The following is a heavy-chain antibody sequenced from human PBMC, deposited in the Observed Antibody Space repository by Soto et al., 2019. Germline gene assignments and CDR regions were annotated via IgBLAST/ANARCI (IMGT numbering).Heavy chain of an antibody. D-gene: IGHD3-22*01. CDR2: IIPIFGTA. J-gene: IGHJ6*02. Sequence: SVKVSWNSSAGTFSSYPISWVRQAAGQGLDWMGGIIPIFGTANYAQKFQGRVTITADEYTSTAYMELSSLRSEDTAVYYCATYYDSSGYYSKLDYYYGMDVWGQGTTVTVSS. V-gene: IGHV1-69*13. CDR3: ATYYDSSGYYSKLDYYYGMDV. CDR1: AGTFSSYP.